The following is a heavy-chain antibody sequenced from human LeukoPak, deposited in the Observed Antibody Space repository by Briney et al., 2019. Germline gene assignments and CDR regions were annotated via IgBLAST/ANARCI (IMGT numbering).Heavy chain of an antibody. J-gene: IGHJ5*02. CDR1: GYTFTSYA. CDR3: ARGYCSSTSCYEYNWFDP. CDR2: INTNTGNP. V-gene: IGHV7-4-1*02. D-gene: IGHD2-2*01. Sequence: ASVKVSCKASGYTFTSYAMNWVRQAPGQGLEWMGWINTNTGNPTYAQGFTGRFVFSLDTSVSTAYLQISSLKAEDTAVYYCARGYCSSTSCYEYNWFDPWGQGTLVTVSS.